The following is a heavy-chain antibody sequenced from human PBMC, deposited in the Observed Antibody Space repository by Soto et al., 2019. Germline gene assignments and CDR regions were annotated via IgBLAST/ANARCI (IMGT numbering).Heavy chain of an antibody. CDR1: GYSINSISYY. D-gene: IGHD3-10*01. CDR3: VRRGAGKQNFDY. CDR2: IYYSGST. Sequence: SETLSLTCTVSGYSINSISYYWGWFRQPPGKGLEWIGNIYYSGSTHFKPSLKIQVTISIDSSRKQFSLYMNSLTAADTDVYYCVRRGAGKQNFDYWGQGTPVTVSS. V-gene: IGHV4-39*01. J-gene: IGHJ4*02.